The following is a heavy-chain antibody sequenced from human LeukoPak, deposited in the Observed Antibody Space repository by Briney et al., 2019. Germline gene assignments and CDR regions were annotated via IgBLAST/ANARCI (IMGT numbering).Heavy chain of an antibody. J-gene: IGHJ4*02. D-gene: IGHD4-11*01. V-gene: IGHV1-3*01. CDR2: ISAGNGNT. Sequence: GASVKVSCKASGYTFTSYAMHWVRQAPGQRLEWMGWISAGNGNTKYSQKFQGRVTITRDTSASTAYMELSSLRSEDTVVYYCARDDYSNPIDYWGQGTLVTVSS. CDR3: ARDDYSNPIDY. CDR1: GYTFTSYA.